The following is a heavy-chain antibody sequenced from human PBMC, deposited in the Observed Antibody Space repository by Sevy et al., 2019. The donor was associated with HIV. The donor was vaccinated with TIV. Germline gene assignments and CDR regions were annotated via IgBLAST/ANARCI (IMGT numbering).Heavy chain of an antibody. Sequence: GGSLRLSCTASGFTFSNYEMNWVRQAPGKVLEWVSYMTLSGSSTYYADSVKGRFTISRDNAKNSLYLQMNSLRAEDTAVYYCARDRQGITVAGTAIDYWGQGTLVTVSS. J-gene: IGHJ4*02. V-gene: IGHV3-48*03. CDR3: ARDRQGITVAGTAIDY. CDR1: GFTFSNYE. CDR2: MTLSGSST. D-gene: IGHD6-19*01.